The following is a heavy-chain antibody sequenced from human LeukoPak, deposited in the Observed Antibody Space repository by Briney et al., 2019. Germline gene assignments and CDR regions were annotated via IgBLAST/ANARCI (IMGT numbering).Heavy chain of an antibody. CDR3: TAYYYGSESNYNDY. CDR1: GFTFSNAW. V-gene: IGHV3-15*01. J-gene: IGHJ4*02. CDR2: IKNKADGGTT. Sequence: GGSLRLSCAASGFTFSNAWMSWVRQAPGKGLEWVGRIKNKADGGTTDYAAPVKGRFTISRDDSKNTLYLQMNSLKTEDTALYYCTAYYYGSESNYNDYWGQGTLVTVSS. D-gene: IGHD3-10*01.